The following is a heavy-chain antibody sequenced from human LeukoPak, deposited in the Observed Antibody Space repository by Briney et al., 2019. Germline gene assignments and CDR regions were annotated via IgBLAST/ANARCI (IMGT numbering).Heavy chain of an antibody. CDR3: ARVGEKAFHLWPEIAY. CDR2: ISSSSSYI. J-gene: IGHJ4*02. V-gene: IGHV3-21*01. D-gene: IGHD5-24*01. Sequence: GGSLRLSCAASGFTFSTYSMNWVRQAPGKGVEWVSSISSSSSYIYYADSVKGRFTISRDNAKKSLYLQMNSLRAGDTAVYYCARVGEKAFHLWPEIAYWGQGTLVTVSS. CDR1: GFTFSTYS.